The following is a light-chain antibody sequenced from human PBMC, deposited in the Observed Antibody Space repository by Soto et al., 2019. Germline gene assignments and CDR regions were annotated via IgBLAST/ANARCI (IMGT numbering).Light chain of an antibody. CDR2: SNN. CDR1: RSNIGSNT. CDR3: ATWDDSLNGHVV. Sequence: QSVLSQPPSASGTPGQRVTISCSGSRSNIGSNTVNWYQQLPGTAPKLLMYSNNQRPSGVSDRFSGSKSGTSASPAVRGLQSEDEADYYCATWDDSLNGHVVFGGGTKLTVL. J-gene: IGLJ2*01. V-gene: IGLV1-44*01.